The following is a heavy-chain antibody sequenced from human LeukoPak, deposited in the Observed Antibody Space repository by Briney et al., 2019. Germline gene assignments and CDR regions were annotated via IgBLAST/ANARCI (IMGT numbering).Heavy chain of an antibody. Sequence: GGSLRLSCAASGFTFSSYAMSWVRQAPGKGLEWVSAISGSGDSTYYADSVKGRFTISRDNSKNTLYLQMNSLRAEDKAVYYCAIAGPTPNLLWFRAYFDYWGQGTLVTVSS. J-gene: IGHJ4*02. CDR2: ISGSGDST. D-gene: IGHD5-18*01. CDR3: AIAGPTPNLLWFRAYFDY. CDR1: GFTFSSYA. V-gene: IGHV3-23*01.